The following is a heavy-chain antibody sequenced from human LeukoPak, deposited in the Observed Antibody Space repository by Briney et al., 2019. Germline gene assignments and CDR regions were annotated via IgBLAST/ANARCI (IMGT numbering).Heavy chain of an antibody. CDR1: GFTFSSYA. J-gene: IGHJ4*02. CDR2: ISYDGSNK. D-gene: IGHD1-1*01. V-gene: IGHV3-30*04. CDR3: ARQRSHYYFDY. Sequence: PGGSLRLSCAASGFTFSSYAMHWVRQAPGKGLEWVAVISYDGSNKYYADSVKGRFTISRDNSKNTLYLQMNSLRAEDTAVYYCARQRSHYYFDYWGQGTLVTVSS.